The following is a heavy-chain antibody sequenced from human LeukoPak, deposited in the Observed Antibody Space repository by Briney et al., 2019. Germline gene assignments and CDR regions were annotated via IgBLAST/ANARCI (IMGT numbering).Heavy chain of an antibody. CDR2: IYSRGTT. J-gene: IGHJ4*02. CDR1: DASISSYY. Sequence: SETLSLTCTVSDASISSYYWSWIRQPPGKGLEWIGYIYSRGTTTYNPSLQSRVTISVDTSKSQFSLKLSSVTAADTAVYYCARHQGFGLDYWGQGILVTVSS. CDR3: ARHQGFGLDY. V-gene: IGHV4-4*09. D-gene: IGHD3-10*01.